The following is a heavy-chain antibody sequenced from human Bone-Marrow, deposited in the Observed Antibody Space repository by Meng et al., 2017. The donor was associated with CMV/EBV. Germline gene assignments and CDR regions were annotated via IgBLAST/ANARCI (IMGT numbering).Heavy chain of an antibody. CDR3: AKDRGDRRYYGMDV. CDR1: GFTFSSYG. D-gene: IGHD3-10*01. Sequence: GGSLRLSCAASGFTFSSYGMHWVRQAPGKGLEWVAVIWYDGSNKYYADSVKGRFTISRDNSKNTLYLQMNSLRAEDTAVYYCAKDRGDRRYYGMDVWGQGTTVTVSS. V-gene: IGHV3-33*06. J-gene: IGHJ6*02. CDR2: IWYDGSNK.